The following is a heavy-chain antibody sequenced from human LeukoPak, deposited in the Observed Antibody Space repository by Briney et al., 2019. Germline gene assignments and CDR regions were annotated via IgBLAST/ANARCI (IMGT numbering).Heavy chain of an antibody. CDR2: ISYDGSNK. D-gene: IGHD1-7*01. CDR3: AKDSWNYFLGGSRPRHFDY. CDR1: GFTFSSYG. Sequence: GRSLRLSCAASGFTFSSYGMHWVRQAPGKGLEWVAVISYDGSNKYYTDSVKGRFTISRDNSKNTLYLQVNGLRAEDTAVYYCAKDSWNYFLGGSRPRHFDYWGQGTLVTVSS. J-gene: IGHJ4*02. V-gene: IGHV3-30*18.